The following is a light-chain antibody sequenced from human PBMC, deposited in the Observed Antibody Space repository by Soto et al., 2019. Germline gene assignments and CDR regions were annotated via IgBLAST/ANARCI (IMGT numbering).Light chain of an antibody. CDR2: GAS. J-gene: IGKJ4*01. V-gene: IGKV1-12*01. CDR3: QQGNSFPLT. Sequence: DIQMTQPPSSVSASVGDRVTISCRASQDISSWLAWYQQKPGKAPKLLIYGASNLQSGVPSRFSGSGSGTDFTLTISSLQPEDFATYYCQQGNSFPLTFGGGTRVEIK. CDR1: QDISSW.